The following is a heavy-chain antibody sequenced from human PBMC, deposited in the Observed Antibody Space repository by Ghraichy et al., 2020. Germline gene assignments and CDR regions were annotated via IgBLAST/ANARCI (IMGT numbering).Heavy chain of an antibody. Sequence: GGSLRLSCAASGFTFSTYAMNWVRQAPGKGLEWVSSISASGGSTYYADSVKGRFTISRDNSKNTLYLQMNSLRTEDTAIYYCAKNPGGYINPGQYNWFDPWGQGTLVTVSS. D-gene: IGHD1-1*01. CDR3: AKNPGGYINPGQYNWFDP. J-gene: IGHJ5*02. CDR1: GFTFSTYA. V-gene: IGHV3-23*01. CDR2: ISASGGST.